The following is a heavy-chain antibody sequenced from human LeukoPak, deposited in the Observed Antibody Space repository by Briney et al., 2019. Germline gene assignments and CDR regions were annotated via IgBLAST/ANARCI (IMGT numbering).Heavy chain of an antibody. CDR2: IYTSGST. CDR1: GGSISSGSYY. Sequence: PSETLSLTCTVSGGSISSGSYYWSWIRQPAGKGLEWIGRIYTSGSTNYNPSLKSRVTISVDTSKNQFSLKLSSVTAADTAVYYCAKSVYGWTTVTIFFDYWGQGTLVTVSS. D-gene: IGHD4-17*01. J-gene: IGHJ4*02. CDR3: AKSVYGWTTVTIFFDY. V-gene: IGHV4-61*02.